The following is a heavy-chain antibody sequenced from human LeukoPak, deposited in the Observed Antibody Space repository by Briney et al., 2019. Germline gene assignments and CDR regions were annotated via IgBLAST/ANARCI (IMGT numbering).Heavy chain of an antibody. CDR3: ARDYYGSGRVFDY. Sequence: SQTLSLTCTVSGGSISSGDYYWSWLRQPPGKGLEWIGYIYYSGSTYYIPSLKSRVTISVDTSKNQFSLKLSSVTAADTAVYYCARDYYGSGRVFDYWGQGTLVTVSS. D-gene: IGHD3-10*01. J-gene: IGHJ4*02. CDR1: GGSISSGDYY. V-gene: IGHV4-30-4*08. CDR2: IYYSGST.